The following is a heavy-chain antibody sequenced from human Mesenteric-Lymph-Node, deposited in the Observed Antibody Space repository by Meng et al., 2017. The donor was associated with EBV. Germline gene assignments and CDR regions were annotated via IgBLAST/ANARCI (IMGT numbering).Heavy chain of an antibody. CDR1: GYIFESIR. D-gene: IGHD4-17*01. V-gene: IGHV1-3*01. CDR3: ARAAGDYVLDY. CDR2: INAAFGNT. Sequence: APVLPPGTEVKKPGASVNVSCKRYGYIFESIRVHWGRQAPEQRLEWMGWINAAFGNTDYSQKFQGKVTITSDTSASPAYMDLTSITPEDTAVYFCARAAGDYVLDYWGQGTLVTVSS. J-gene: IGHJ4*02.